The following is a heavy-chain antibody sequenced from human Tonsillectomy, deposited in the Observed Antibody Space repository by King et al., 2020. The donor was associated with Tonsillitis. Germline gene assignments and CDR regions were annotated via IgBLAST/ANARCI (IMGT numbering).Heavy chain of an antibody. CDR2: LKQDGSEK. Sequence: VQLVESGGGLVQPGGSRRLSCAASGFTFSGYWMTLGLQAPGKGLEGVAKLKQDGSEKYYVDFVKGRFTISRDNAKNSLYLQMNSLRAEDTAVYYCARVRGSFCVDYWGQGTLVTVSS. CDR3: ARVRGSFCVDY. V-gene: IGHV3-7*01. CDR1: GFTFSGYW. D-gene: IGHD1-26*01. J-gene: IGHJ4*02.